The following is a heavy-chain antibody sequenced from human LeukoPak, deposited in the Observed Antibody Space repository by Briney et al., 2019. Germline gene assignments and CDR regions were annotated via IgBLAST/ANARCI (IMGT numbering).Heavy chain of an antibody. CDR1: GFTFSSYW. Sequence: GGSLRLSCAASGFTFSSYWMSWVRQAPGKGLEWVANINPDGSEKYYVDSMKGRFTISRDNAKNSLYLQMNSLRAEDTAVYYCARGYGSGNYYFDYWGQGTLVSVSS. CDR3: ARGYGSGNYYFDY. CDR2: INPDGSEK. V-gene: IGHV3-7*04. J-gene: IGHJ4*02. D-gene: IGHD3-10*01.